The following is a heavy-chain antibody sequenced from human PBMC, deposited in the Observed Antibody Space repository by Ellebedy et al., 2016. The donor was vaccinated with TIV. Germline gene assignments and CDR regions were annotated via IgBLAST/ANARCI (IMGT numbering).Heavy chain of an antibody. D-gene: IGHD5-12*01. CDR2: ISAYNGNT. CDR3: ARLDSGYSGYDWRGWFDP. Sequence: GESLKISCKGSGYSFTSYWIGWVRQAPGQGLEWMGWISAYNGNTNYAQKLQGRVTMTTDTSTSTAYMELRSLRSEDTAVYYCARLDSGYSGYDWRGWFDPWGQGTLVTVSS. CDR1: GYSFTSYW. J-gene: IGHJ5*02. V-gene: IGHV1-18*04.